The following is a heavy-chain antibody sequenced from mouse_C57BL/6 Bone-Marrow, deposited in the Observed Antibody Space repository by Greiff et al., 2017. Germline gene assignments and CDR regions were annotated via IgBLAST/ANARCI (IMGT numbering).Heavy chain of an antibody. CDR2: IYPGSGSI. CDR3: ERTYYSNVYYFDY. J-gene: IGHJ2*01. Sequence: QVQLLQPGAELVKPGASVKMSCKASGYTFTSYGITWVKQRPGQGLEWIGDIYPGSGSINYNEKFKSKATLSVDTSSSTAYMQLRSLTSEDSAVNNCERTYYSNVYYFDYWGQGTTLTVSS. D-gene: IGHD2-5*01. CDR1: GYTFTSYG. V-gene: IGHV1-55*01.